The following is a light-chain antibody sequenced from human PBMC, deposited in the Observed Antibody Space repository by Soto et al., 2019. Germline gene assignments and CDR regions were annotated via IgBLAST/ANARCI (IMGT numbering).Light chain of an antibody. J-gene: IGKJ2*01. Sequence: EIVLTQSPGTLSLSPGERATLSCRASQSVSSSYLAWYQQKPGHAPRLLIYGASSRATGIPDRFSGSGSGTDFTLTISRLEPEDFAVYYCQQGSTFGQGTKLEIK. CDR3: QQGST. CDR2: GAS. V-gene: IGKV3-20*01. CDR1: QSVSSSY.